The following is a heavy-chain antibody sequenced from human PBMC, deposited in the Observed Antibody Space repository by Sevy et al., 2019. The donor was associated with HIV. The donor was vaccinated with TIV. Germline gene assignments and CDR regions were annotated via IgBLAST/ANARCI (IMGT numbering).Heavy chain of an antibody. CDR3: AKMQGGSYKYYGMDV. J-gene: IGHJ6*02. CDR2: ISYDGSEK. CDR1: GFIFSTYG. V-gene: IGHV3-30*18. D-gene: IGHD1-26*01. Sequence: GGSLRLSCAASGFIFSTYGIHWVRQAPGKGLEWVAVISYDGSEKYYAHSVRGRFTISRDNSKNTLYLQMNSLRVEDTAIYYCAKMQGGSYKYYGMDVWGQGTTVTVSS.